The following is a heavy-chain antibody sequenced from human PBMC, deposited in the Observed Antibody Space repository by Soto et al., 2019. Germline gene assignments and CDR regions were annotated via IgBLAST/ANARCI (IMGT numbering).Heavy chain of an antibody. Sequence: GGSLRLSCAASGFTFSSYGMHWVRQAPGKGLEWVAVIWYDGSNKYYADSVKGRFTISRDNSKNTLYLQMNSLRAEDTAVYYCARGGEYSSSLPLGMDVWGQGTTVTVSS. CDR3: ARGGEYSSSLPLGMDV. CDR1: GFTFSSYG. V-gene: IGHV3-33*01. CDR2: IWYDGSNK. J-gene: IGHJ6*02. D-gene: IGHD6-6*01.